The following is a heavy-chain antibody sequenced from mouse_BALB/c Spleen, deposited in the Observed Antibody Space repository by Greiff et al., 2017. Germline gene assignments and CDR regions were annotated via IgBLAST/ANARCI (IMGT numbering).Heavy chain of an antibody. CDR1: GFTFSSYT. CDR2: ISSGGSYT. Sequence: EVQLVESGGGLVKPGGSLKLSCAASGFTFSSYTMSWVRQTPEKRLEWVATISSGGSYTYYPDSVKGRFTISRDNAKNTLYLQMSSLKSEDTAMYYCTRDLDGNYGFAYWGQGTLVTVSA. CDR3: TRDLDGNYGFAY. D-gene: IGHD2-1*01. V-gene: IGHV5-6-4*01. J-gene: IGHJ3*01.